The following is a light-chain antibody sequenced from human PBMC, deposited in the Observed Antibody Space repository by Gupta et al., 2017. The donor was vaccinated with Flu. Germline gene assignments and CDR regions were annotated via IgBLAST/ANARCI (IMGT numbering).Light chain of an antibody. CDR3: QQTDSIPRT. CDR2: AAS. Sequence: DIQMTQFPSSVSSSLRDRVTITCRASQAINTYLSWYQQKPGEAPQLLIYAASKLHSRVSSRFSGSGSGTDFTLTIDNLQTEDIATYYCQQTDSIPRTFGQGTRV. CDR1: QAINTY. V-gene: IGKV1-39*01. J-gene: IGKJ1*01.